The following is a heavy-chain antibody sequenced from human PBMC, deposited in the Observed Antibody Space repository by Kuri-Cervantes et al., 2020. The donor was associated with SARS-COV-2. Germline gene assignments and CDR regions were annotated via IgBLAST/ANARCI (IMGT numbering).Heavy chain of an antibody. D-gene: IGHD3-9*01. CDR2: ISYDGSNK. Sequence: GGSLRLSCAASGFTFSSYAMHWVRQAPGKGLEWVAVISYDGSNKYYADSVKGRFTISRDNSKNTLYLQMNSLRAEDTAVYYCAYGTHYEILTGYLDFDFWGQGTLVTVSS. V-gene: IGHV3-30-3*01. CDR3: AYGTHYEILTGYLDFDF. CDR1: GFTFSSYA. J-gene: IGHJ4*02.